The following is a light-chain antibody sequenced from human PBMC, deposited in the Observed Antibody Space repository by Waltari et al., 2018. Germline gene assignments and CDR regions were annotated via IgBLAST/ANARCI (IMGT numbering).Light chain of an antibody. CDR2: TSS. J-gene: IGKJ4*01. Sequence: EIVLTQSPGTLSLSTGERVTLSCRASQYLYKNYLGWFQQKPGQAPRLLIYTSSSRATGIPDRFSGSGSGTDFTLTISRLEPEDFAVYYCQQYGSSPLTFGGGTKVEIK. V-gene: IGKV3-20*01. CDR1: QYLYKNY. CDR3: QQYGSSPLT.